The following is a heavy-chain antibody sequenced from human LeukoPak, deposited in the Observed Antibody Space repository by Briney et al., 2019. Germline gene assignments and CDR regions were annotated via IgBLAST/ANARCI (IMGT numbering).Heavy chain of an antibody. D-gene: IGHD4-11*01. Sequence: GGSLRLSCAASGFNISKYDMHWVRQTTKRRLEWVSGIGIPGDAYYVDAVKGRFTISRGNAKNSVYLQMNSLRDGDTAVYFCAKAFDYNGLRGEGGSFDYWGQGAQVTVSS. CDR1: GFNISKYD. CDR2: IGIPGDA. J-gene: IGHJ4*02. V-gene: IGHV3-13*01. CDR3: AKAFDYNGLRGEGGSFDY.